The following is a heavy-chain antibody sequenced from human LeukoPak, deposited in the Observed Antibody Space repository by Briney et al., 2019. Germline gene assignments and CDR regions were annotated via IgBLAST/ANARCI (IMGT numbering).Heavy chain of an antibody. CDR3: ARHRDSSGYHAAFDI. Sequence: GAPLKISSKGPGSTSSTTRIAWFGKLPGKGLDWMGIINPGDSEIRYSPSFQGQVSMSVDKSIRTDHLQWSSLKDSDTAMCYCARHRDSSGYHAAFDIWGQGRMVSVCS. D-gene: IGHD3-22*01. CDR1: GSTSSTTR. V-gene: IGHV5-51*02. J-gene: IGHJ3*02. CDR2: INPGDSEI.